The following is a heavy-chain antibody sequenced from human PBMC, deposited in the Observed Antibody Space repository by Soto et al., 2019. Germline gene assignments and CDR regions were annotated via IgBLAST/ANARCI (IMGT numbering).Heavy chain of an antibody. V-gene: IGHV4-39*02. CDR2: IYYSGST. CDR1: GGSISSSSYY. J-gene: IGHJ4*02. Sequence: QLQLQESGPGLVKPSETLSLTCTVSGGSISSSSYYWGWIRQPPGKGLEWIGSIYYSGSTYYNPSLKRRVTISVDTSKNQFSLKLSSVTAADTAVYYCARDDYGDYYFDYWGQGTLVTVSS. CDR3: ARDDYGDYYFDY. D-gene: IGHD4-17*01.